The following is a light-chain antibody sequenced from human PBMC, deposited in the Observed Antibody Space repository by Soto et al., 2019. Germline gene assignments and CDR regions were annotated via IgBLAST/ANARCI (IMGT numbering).Light chain of an antibody. CDR1: QSIGTL. V-gene: IGKV1-5*01. CDR2: DAS. Sequence: DIRMTQSPSTLSASVGDRVTITCRVSQSIGTLVAWYQQAPGTAPTLLIYDASTLESGVPSRFSGSGSGTEFTLTISSLQPSDFAAYYCQHYTGSSLTFGQGTRLEVK. J-gene: IGKJ5*01. CDR3: QHYTGSSLT.